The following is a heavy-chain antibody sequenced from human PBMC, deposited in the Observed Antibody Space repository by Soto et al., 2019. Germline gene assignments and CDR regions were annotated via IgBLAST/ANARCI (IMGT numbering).Heavy chain of an antibody. Sequence: SVKVSCKASGGTFSSYAISWVRQAPGQGLEWMGGIIPIFGTANYAQKFQGRVTITADESTSTAYMELSSLRSEDTAVYYCARDVGDIAVAGIGYYFGYWGQGTLVTVSS. J-gene: IGHJ4*02. CDR1: GGTFSSYA. V-gene: IGHV1-69*13. CDR3: ARDVGDIAVAGIGYYFGY. CDR2: IIPIFGTA. D-gene: IGHD6-19*01.